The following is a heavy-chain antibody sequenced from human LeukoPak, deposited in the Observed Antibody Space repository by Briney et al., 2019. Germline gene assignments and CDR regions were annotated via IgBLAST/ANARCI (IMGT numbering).Heavy chain of an antibody. V-gene: IGHV4-34*01. J-gene: IGHJ4*02. CDR3: ARVGATFDY. CDR1: GGSFSGYY. CDR2: INHSGST. D-gene: IGHD1-26*01. Sequence: PSETLSLTCAVYGGSFSGYYWSWIRQPPGKGLEWIGEINHSGSTNYNPSLKSRVTISVDKSKNQFSQKLSSVTAADTAVYYCARVGATFDYWGQGTLVTVSS.